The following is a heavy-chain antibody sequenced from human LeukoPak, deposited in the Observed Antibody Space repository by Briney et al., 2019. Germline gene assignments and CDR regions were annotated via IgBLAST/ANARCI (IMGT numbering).Heavy chain of an antibody. D-gene: IGHD2-2*01. J-gene: IGHJ4*02. Sequence: GSLRLSCAASGFTFSSYGMSWVRQAPGKGLEWVSAISGSGGSTYYADSVKGRFTISRDNSKSTLYLQMNSLRAEDTAVYYCAKECSSTSCTFDYWGQGTLVTVSS. CDR3: AKECSSTSCTFDY. V-gene: IGHV3-23*01. CDR2: ISGSGGST. CDR1: GFTFSSYG.